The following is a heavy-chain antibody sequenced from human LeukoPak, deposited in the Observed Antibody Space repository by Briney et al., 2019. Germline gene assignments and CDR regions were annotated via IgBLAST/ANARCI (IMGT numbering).Heavy chain of an antibody. CDR2: INHSGST. Sequence: SETLSLTCAVYGGSFSGYYWSWIRQPPGKGLEWIGEINHSGSTNYNPSLKSRVTISVDTSKNQFSLKLSSVTAADTAVYYCARRRLLLNWLDPWGQGTLVTVSS. V-gene: IGHV4-34*01. J-gene: IGHJ5*02. CDR1: GGSFSGYY. CDR3: ARRRLLLNWLDP. D-gene: IGHD2-15*01.